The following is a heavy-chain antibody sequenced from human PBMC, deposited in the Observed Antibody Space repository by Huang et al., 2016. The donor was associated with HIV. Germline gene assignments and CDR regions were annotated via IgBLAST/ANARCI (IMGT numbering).Heavy chain of an antibody. Sequence: VQLVESGGGVVQPGRSMGLSCDASGFTLSTYGMHWVRQAPGKGSEWVTVITYDGSEKYYADSVKGRLTSARDNSNNTLYLQMNSLRADDTAVYYCVKDQGHTFMVRYHFDFWGQGTLVTVSS. CDR2: ITYDGSEK. D-gene: IGHD3-10*01. CDR3: VKDQGHTFMVRYHFDF. V-gene: IGHV3-30*18. J-gene: IGHJ4*02. CDR1: GFTLSTYG.